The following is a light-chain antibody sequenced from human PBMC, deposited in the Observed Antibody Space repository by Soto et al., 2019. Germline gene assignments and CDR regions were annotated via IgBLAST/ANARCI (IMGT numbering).Light chain of an antibody. J-gene: IGLJ1*01. Sequence: QSPLTQPASVSGSLGQSITIACAGTSSDVGAYNYVSWYQQQPGKAPKLMISEVSNRPSGVSNRFSGSKSGNTASLIISGLQAEDGADYYCCSFTSITTYVFGTGTKVTVL. CDR3: CSFTSITTYV. V-gene: IGLV2-14*01. CDR1: SSDVGAYNY. CDR2: EVS.